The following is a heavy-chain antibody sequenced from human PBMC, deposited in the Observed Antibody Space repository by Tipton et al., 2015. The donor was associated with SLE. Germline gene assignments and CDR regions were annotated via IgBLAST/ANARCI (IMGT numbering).Heavy chain of an antibody. CDR2: INQSGNES. V-gene: IGHV3-7*01. CDR3: ARDWGGEGDV. CDR1: GFPFSTYW. D-gene: IGHD2-21*01. J-gene: IGHJ6*02. Sequence: SLRLSCAASGFPFSTYWLTWVRQAPGKGLEWVANINQSGNESHYVDSVQGRFTISRDNTKNTMYLQMNSLRADDTAIYHCARDWGGEGDVWGQGTAVTVSS.